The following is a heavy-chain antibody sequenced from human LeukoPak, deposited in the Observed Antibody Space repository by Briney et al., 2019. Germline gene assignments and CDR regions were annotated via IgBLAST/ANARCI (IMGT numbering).Heavy chain of an antibody. CDR2: IYYSGST. CDR1: GGSISSYY. CDR3: ARHVVVGATRGAFDI. Sequence: SETLSLTCTVSGGSISSYYWSWIRQPPGKGLEGCGYIYYSGSTNYNPSLKSRVTISVDTSKNQFSLKLSSETAADTAVYYCARHVVVGATRGAFDIWGQGTMVTVSS. D-gene: IGHD1-26*01. J-gene: IGHJ3*02. V-gene: IGHV4-59*08.